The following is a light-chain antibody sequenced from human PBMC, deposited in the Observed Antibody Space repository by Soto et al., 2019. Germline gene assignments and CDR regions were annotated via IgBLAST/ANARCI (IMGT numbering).Light chain of an antibody. V-gene: IGKV1-5*03. J-gene: IGKJ1*01. CDR3: QQYNVYPWT. CDR2: RAS. CDR1: QSIITW. Sequence: DIQMTQSPSSLSASEGDRVTITCRASQSIITWLAWYQQKPGKGLKVLIYRASNLETGVPSRFSGSGSGTEFTLTISSLQPDDFATYYCQQYNVYPWTFGQGTKVDIK.